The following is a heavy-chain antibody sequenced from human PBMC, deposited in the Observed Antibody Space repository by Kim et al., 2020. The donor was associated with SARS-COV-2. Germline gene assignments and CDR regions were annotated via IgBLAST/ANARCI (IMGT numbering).Heavy chain of an antibody. CDR3: TRGRENRLLRYFPFDY. Sequence: GGSLRLSCTASGFTFGDYAMSWVRQAPGKGLEWVGFIRSKAYGGTTEYAASVKGRFTISRDDSKSIAYLQMNSLKTEDTAVYYYTRGRENRLLRYFPFDYWGQGTLVTVSS. J-gene: IGHJ4*02. CDR1: GFTFGDYA. V-gene: IGHV3-49*04. CDR2: IRSKAYGGTT. D-gene: IGHD3-9*01.